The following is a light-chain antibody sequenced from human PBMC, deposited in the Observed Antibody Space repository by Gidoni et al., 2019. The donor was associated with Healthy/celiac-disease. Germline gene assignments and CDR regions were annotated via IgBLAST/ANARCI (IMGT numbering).Light chain of an antibody. Sequence: EIELTQSPATLSVSPGESATLSCRASVSVRNSLAWYRQQPGQAPMLLIYNASSRATGVTDRFSGSGSGTEFALTISSLQSEDFAIYFCHQYEEWATTFGQGTKVEVK. V-gene: IGKV3-15*01. CDR1: VSVRNS. CDR2: NAS. J-gene: IGKJ1*01. CDR3: HQYEEWATT.